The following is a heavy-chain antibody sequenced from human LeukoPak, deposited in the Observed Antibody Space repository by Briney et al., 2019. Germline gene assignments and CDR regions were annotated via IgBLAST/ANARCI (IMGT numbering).Heavy chain of an antibody. V-gene: IGHV2-70*11. D-gene: IGHD3-22*01. CDR1: VFSLSTSGMC. Sequence: SGPTLVNPTQTLTLTCTFSVFSLSTSGMCVSWIRQPPGKALEWLARIDWDDDKYYSTSLKTRLTISKDTSKNQVVLRMTSMDPVDTATYYCARIRYYYDSSGYYSDIWGQGTMVTVSS. CDR3: ARIRYYYDSSGYYSDI. CDR2: IDWDDDK. J-gene: IGHJ3*02.